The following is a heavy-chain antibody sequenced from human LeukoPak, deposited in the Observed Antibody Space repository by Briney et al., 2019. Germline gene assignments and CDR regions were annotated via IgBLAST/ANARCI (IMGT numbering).Heavy chain of an antibody. Sequence: SSETLSLTCTVSGGSISSYYWSWTRQPPGKGLEWIGYIYYSGSTNYNPSLTSRVTISVDTSKNQFSLKLSSVTAADTAVYYCARGGAGSSIRYYYYYYMDVWGKGTTVTVSS. J-gene: IGHJ6*03. CDR2: IYYSGST. CDR3: ARGGAGSSIRYYYYYYMDV. V-gene: IGHV4-59*01. CDR1: GGSISSYY. D-gene: IGHD1-26*01.